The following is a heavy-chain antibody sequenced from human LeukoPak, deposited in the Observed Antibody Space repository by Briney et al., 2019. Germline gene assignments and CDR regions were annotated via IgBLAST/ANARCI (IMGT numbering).Heavy chain of an antibody. J-gene: IGHJ6*02. CDR3: ARTAVYYYGMDV. Sequence: SETLSLTCTVSGGSISSYYWSWIRQPPGKGLEWIGYIYYSGSTNYSPSLKSRVTISVDTSKNQFSLKLSSVTAADTAVYYCARTAVYYYGMDVWGQGTTVTVSS. V-gene: IGHV4-59*01. CDR2: IYYSGST. D-gene: IGHD4-17*01. CDR1: GGSISSYY.